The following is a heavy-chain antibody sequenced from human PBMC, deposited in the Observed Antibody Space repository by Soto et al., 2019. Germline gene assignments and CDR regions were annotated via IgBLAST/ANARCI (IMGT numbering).Heavy chain of an antibody. CDR2: INPNSGGT. D-gene: IGHD2-2*01. Sequence: ASVKVSCKASGYTFTGYYMHWVRQAPGQGLEWMGWINPNSGGTNYAQKFQGRVTMTRDTSISTAYMELSRLRSDDTAVYYCARSRFAVPAEGYWGQGTLVTVSS. CDR3: ARSRFAVPAEGY. J-gene: IGHJ4*02. CDR1: GYTFTGYY. V-gene: IGHV1-2*02.